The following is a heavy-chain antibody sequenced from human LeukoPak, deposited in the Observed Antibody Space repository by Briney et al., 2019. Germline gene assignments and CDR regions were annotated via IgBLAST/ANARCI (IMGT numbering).Heavy chain of an antibody. V-gene: IGHV3-30*02. J-gene: IGHJ4*02. D-gene: IGHD2/OR15-2a*01. Sequence: PGGSLRLSCMASGFAFTSYGMHWVRQAPGKGLEWVGFIKSDGSKTFYVEAVKGRFTLSRDNSKNTVFLQMNSLRGNDTATYYCATDFLAAIDSWGQGTLVTVSS. CDR2: IKSDGSKT. CDR3: ATDFLAAIDS. CDR1: GFAFTSYG.